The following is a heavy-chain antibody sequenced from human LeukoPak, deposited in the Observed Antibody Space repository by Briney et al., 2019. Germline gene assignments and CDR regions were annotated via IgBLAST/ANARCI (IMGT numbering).Heavy chain of an antibody. CDR1: GGSISSSSYY. V-gene: IGHV4-39*07. D-gene: IGHD4-17*01. J-gene: IGHJ5*02. CDR2: IYYSGST. Sequence: SETLSLTCTVSGGSISSSSYYWGWIRQPPGKGLEWIGSIYYSGSTYYNPSLKSRVTMSVDTSKTQFSLKLSSVTAADTAVYYCARGATVTTTPTDPWGQGTLVTVSS. CDR3: ARGATVTTTPTDP.